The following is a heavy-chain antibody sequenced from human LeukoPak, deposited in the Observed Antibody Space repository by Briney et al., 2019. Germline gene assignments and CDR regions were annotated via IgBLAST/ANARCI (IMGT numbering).Heavy chain of an antibody. CDR3: ARVGYSYGYIYFDY. CDR1: GYTISSGYY. D-gene: IGHD5-18*01. CDR2: FYYRGNT. V-gene: IGHV4-38-2*02. J-gene: IGHJ4*02. Sequence: PSETLSLTCTVSGYTISSGYYWGWIRQTPGKGLEWIGSFYYRGNTYYNPSLKSRVTVSVDTSKNQFSLKLSSVTAADTAVYYCARVGYSYGYIYFDYWGQGTLVTVSS.